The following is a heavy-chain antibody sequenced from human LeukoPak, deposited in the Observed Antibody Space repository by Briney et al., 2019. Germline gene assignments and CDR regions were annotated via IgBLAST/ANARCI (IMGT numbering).Heavy chain of an antibody. CDR1: GFTFSSYA. D-gene: IGHD1-26*01. CDR2: ISYDGSNK. V-gene: IGHV3-30*04. CDR3: ARVGATTPRFDY. J-gene: IGHJ4*02. Sequence: GGSLRLSCAASGFTFSSYAMHWVRQAPGKGLEWVAVISYDGSNKYYADSVKGRFTISRDNAKNTLYLQMNSLRAEDTAVYYCARVGATTPRFDYWGQGTLVTVSS.